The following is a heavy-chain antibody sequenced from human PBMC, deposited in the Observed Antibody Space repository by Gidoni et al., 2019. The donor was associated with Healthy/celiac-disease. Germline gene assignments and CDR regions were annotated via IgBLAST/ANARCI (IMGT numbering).Heavy chain of an antibody. CDR1: GGSISSSSYY. Sequence: QLQLQESGPGLVKPSETLSLTCTVSGGSISSSSYYWGWIRQPPGKGLEWIGSIYYSGSTYYNPSLKIRVTISVDTSKNQFSLKPSSVTAADTAVYYCARLKSIVVVVAATPRFDPWGQGTLVTVSS. J-gene: IGHJ5*02. V-gene: IGHV4-39*01. D-gene: IGHD2-15*01. CDR2: IYYSGST. CDR3: ARLKSIVVVVAATPRFDP.